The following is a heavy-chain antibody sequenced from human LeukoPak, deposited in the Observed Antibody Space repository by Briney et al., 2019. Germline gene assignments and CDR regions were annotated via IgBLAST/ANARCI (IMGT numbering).Heavy chain of an antibody. CDR3: AREVVVVPAAKYRWFDP. CDR1: GGSISSSSYY. J-gene: IGHJ5*02. CDR2: IYYSGST. V-gene: IGHV4-39*02. D-gene: IGHD2-2*01. Sequence: PSETLSLTCTVSGGSISSSSYYRGWIRQPPGKGLEWIGSIYYSGSTYYNPSLKSRVTISVDTSKNQFSLKLSSVTAADTAVYYCAREVVVVPAAKYRWFDPWGQGTLVTVSS.